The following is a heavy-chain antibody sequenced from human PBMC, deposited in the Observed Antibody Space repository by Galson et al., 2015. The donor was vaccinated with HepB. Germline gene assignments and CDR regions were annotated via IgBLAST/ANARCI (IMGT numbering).Heavy chain of an antibody. Sequence: SLRLSCAASGFTFSTYVMTWVRQAPGKGLEWVCSISASGGTTYCADSVKGRFTMSRDNSKNTLYLQMNSLRAEDTALYYCAKERGGDYWGQGTLVTVSS. D-gene: IGHD1-26*01. CDR1: GFTFSTYV. CDR3: AKERGGDY. V-gene: IGHV3-23*01. CDR2: ISASGGTT. J-gene: IGHJ4*02.